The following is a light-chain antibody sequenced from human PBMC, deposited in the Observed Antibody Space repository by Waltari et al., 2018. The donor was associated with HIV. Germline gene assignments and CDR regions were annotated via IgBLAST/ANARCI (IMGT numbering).Light chain of an antibody. CDR2: QDT. Sequence: SYDLIQPPSLSVSPGQTATIPCSGDEVGAKFASWYQQKPGRSPVLVIYQDTKRPSGIPERFSGSNSGNTATLTISGTQAVDEADYYCQAWDSSAVVFGGGTKLTVL. CDR3: QAWDSSAVV. CDR1: EVGAKF. J-gene: IGLJ3*02. V-gene: IGLV3-1*01.